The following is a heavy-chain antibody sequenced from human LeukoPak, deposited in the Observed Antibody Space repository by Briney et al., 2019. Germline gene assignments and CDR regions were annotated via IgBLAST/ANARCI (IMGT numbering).Heavy chain of an antibody. J-gene: IGHJ4*02. D-gene: IGHD3-9*01. Sequence: ASVKVSCKASGYTFSSFGFNWVRQAPGQGLEGMGWISAYNGNTNYAQKLQGRVTMTTDTSASTAYMELRSLRSDDTAVYYCARGTILAGYYFFDYWGQGTLVTVSS. CDR2: ISAYNGNT. CDR3: ARGTILAGYYFFDY. V-gene: IGHV1-18*01. CDR1: GYTFSSFG.